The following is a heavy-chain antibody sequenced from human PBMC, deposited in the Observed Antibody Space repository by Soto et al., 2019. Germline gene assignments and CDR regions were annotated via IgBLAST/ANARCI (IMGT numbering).Heavy chain of an antibody. CDR3: ARDQTVAGSTTFDY. V-gene: IGHV3-74*01. J-gene: IGHJ4*02. Sequence: EVQLVASGGGLVQPGGSLRLSCAASGFTFSSYWMHWVRQTPGKRLVWVSRVDIAGSTTTNADSVKGRFTISCDNAKNTLYLQMDSLRGEDTAVYYCARDQTVAGSTTFDYCGQGTLVTVSS. CDR1: GFTFSSYW. D-gene: IGHD6-19*01. CDR2: VDIAGSTT.